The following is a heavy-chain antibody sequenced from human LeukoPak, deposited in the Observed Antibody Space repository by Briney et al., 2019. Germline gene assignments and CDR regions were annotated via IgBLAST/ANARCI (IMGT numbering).Heavy chain of an antibody. CDR1: GFTFSSYW. D-gene: IGHD5-24*01. CDR3: AITGRDGYNWEY. V-gene: IGHV3-23*01. Sequence: PGGSLRLSCAASGFTFSSYWMSWVRQAPGKGLEWVSAISGSGGSTYYADSVKGRFTISRDNSKNTLYLQMNSLRAEDTAVYYCAITGRDGYNWEYWGQGTLVTVSS. CDR2: ISGSGGST. J-gene: IGHJ4*02.